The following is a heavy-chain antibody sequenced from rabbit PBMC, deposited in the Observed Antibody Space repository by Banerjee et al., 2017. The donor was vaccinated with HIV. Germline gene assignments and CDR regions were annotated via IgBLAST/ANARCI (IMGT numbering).Heavy chain of an antibody. D-gene: IGHD8-1*01. CDR3: ARADYAGLSYGL. CDR1: GFDFSSYG. V-gene: IGHV1S40*01. CDR2: IDPVFGNT. J-gene: IGHJ4*01. Sequence: QSLEESGGDLVKPEGSLTLTCTASGFDFSSYGVSWVRQAPGKGLEWIGYIDPVFGNTYYASWAKGRFTISKTSSTTVTLQMTSLTAADTATYFCARADYAGLSYGLWGPGTLVTVS.